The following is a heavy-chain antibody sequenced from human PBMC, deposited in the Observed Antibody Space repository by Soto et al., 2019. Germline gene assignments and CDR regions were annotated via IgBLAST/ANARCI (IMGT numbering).Heavy chain of an antibody. Sequence: QVQLVESGGGVVQPGRSLRLSCAASGFTFSSYGMHWVRQAPGKGLEWVAVISYDGSNKYYADSVKGRFTISRDNSKNTLYLQRNSLRAEDTAVYYCAKDEGWLQPSYFFDYWGQGTLVTVSS. CDR2: ISYDGSNK. V-gene: IGHV3-30*18. CDR3: AKDEGWLQPSYFFDY. J-gene: IGHJ4*02. CDR1: GFTFSSYG. D-gene: IGHD5-12*01.